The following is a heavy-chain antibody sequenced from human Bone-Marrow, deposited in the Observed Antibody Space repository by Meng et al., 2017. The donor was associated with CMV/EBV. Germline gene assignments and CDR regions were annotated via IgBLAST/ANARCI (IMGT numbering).Heavy chain of an antibody. D-gene: IGHD4-17*01. CDR1: GFTFSSYN. Sequence: CAASGFTFSSYNMNWVRQAPGKGLEWVSSISSSSSYIYYADSVKGRFTISRDNAKNSLYLQMNSLRAEDTAVYYCARVGDYGVWVLDYWGQGTLVTVSS. CDR3: ARVGDYGVWVLDY. V-gene: IGHV3-21*01. CDR2: ISSSSSYI. J-gene: IGHJ4*02.